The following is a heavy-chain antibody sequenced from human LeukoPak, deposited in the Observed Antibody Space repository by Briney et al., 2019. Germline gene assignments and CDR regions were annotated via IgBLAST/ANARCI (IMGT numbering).Heavy chain of an antibody. J-gene: IGHJ4*02. D-gene: IGHD6-19*01. CDR1: EFILSRYA. CDR3: AKDLAVAGYTDY. CDR2: ISGSGGST. Sequence: GGSLRLSCVAYEFILSRYAVSWVRQAPGKGLEWVSAISGSGGSTYYADSVKGRFTISRDNSKNTLYLQMNSLRAEDTAVYYCAKDLAVAGYTDYWGQGTLVTVSS. V-gene: IGHV3-23*01.